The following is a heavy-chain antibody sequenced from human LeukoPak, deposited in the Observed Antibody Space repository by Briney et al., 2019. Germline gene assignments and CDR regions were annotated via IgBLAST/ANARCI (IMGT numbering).Heavy chain of an antibody. J-gene: IGHJ6*03. V-gene: IGHV3-74*01. D-gene: IGHD3-3*01. CDR2: INSDGSST. CDR1: GFTFSSYW. Sequence: PRGSLRLSCAASGFTFSSYWMHWVRQAPGKGLVWVSRINSDGSSTSYADSVKGRFTISRDNAKNTLYLQMNSLRAEDTAVYYCARARDWYYDFWSGYYRSYYYYYMDVWGKGTTVTVPS. CDR3: ARARDWYYDFWSGYYRSYYYYYMDV.